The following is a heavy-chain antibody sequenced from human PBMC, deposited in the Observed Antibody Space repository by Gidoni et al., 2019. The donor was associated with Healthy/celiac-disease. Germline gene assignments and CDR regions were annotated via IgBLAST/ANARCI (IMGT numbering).Heavy chain of an antibody. CDR3: ANPAYCSGGSCYAGGYYYYGMDV. Sequence: QVQLVQSGAVVKKPRSSVKVSCNASGGPFSRYAISWVLLSPGQGLEWMGRIIPILGIANYAQKFQGRVTITADKSTSTAYMELSSLRSEDTAVYYCANPAYCSGGSCYAGGYYYYGMDVWGQGTTVTVSS. CDR1: GGPFSRYA. J-gene: IGHJ6*02. V-gene: IGHV1-69*04. CDR2: IIPILGIA. D-gene: IGHD2-15*01.